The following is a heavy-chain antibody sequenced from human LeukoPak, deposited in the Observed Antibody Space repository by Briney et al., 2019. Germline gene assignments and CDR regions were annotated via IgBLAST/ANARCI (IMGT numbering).Heavy chain of an antibody. Sequence: GGSLRLSCAASGFTFSSYSMNWVRQAPGKGLEWVSYISSSSSTIYYADSVKGRFTISRDNAKNSLYLQMNSLRAEDTAVYYCARSSWGDNYYDSSGYTHFDYWGQGTLVTVSS. CDR1: GFTFSSYS. D-gene: IGHD3-22*01. V-gene: IGHV3-48*01. CDR2: ISSSSSTI. CDR3: ARSSWGDNYYDSSGYTHFDY. J-gene: IGHJ4*02.